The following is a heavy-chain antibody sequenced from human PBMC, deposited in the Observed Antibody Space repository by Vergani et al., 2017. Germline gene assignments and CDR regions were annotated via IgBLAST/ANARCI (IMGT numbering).Heavy chain of an antibody. D-gene: IGHD3-3*01. CDR3: ASRDITIFGVVIIRGYYYYGMDV. CDR2: ISTYNGNT. Sequence: QVQLVQSGTEVKKPGASVKVSCKASGYTFTNSDFSWVRQAPGQGLEWMGWISTYNGNTKYAQKFQGRVTITADESTSTAYMELSSLRSEDTAVYYCASRDITIFGVVIIRGYYYYGMDVWGQGTTVTVSS. J-gene: IGHJ6*02. V-gene: IGHV1-18*01. CDR1: GYTFTNSD.